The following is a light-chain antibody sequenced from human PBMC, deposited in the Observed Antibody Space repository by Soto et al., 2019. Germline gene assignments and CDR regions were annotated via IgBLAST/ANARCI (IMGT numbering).Light chain of an antibody. J-gene: IGKJ5*01. CDR1: QSVSNNY. V-gene: IGKV3D-20*02. CDR3: QQRSSWPPKT. Sequence: EIVLTQSPGTLSLSPGERATLSCRASQSVSNNYLAWYQQKPGQAPRLLIYGASNRATGIPDRFSGSGSGTDFTLTISRLEPEDFAVYYCQQRSSWPPKTFGQGTRLDIK. CDR2: GAS.